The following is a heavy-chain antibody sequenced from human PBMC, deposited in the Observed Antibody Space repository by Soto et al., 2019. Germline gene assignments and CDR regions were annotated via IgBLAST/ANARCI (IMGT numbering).Heavy chain of an antibody. D-gene: IGHD6-19*01. J-gene: IGHJ6*02. CDR1: GGTFSSYS. CDR3: ARPLYYSSGWYGRMYYYGMDV. Sequence: ASVKVSCKASGGTFSSYSMSWVRQAPGQGLEWMGWIIPIFGTANYAQKFQGRVTITADESTSTAYMELSSLRSEDTAVYYCARPLYYSSGWYGRMYYYGMDVWGQGTTVTVSS. CDR2: IIPIFGTA. V-gene: IGHV1-69*13.